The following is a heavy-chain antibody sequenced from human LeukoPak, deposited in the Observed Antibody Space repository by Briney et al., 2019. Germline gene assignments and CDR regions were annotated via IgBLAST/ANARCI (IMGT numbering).Heavy chain of an antibody. D-gene: IGHD3-10*01. CDR1: GYTFTGYY. Sequence: ASVKISCKASGYTFTGYYMHWVQQAPGQVLNCIGRINPDSGGTNYAQKFQGRVTMTRDTSISTAYMELSRLRSDDTAVYYCARDQGGSGSSNFDYWGQGTLVTVSS. J-gene: IGHJ4*02. CDR2: INPDSGGT. CDR3: ARDQGGSGSSNFDY. V-gene: IGHV1-2*06.